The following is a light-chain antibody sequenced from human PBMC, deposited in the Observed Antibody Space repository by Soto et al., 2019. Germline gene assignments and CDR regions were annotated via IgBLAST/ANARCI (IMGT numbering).Light chain of an antibody. J-gene: IGKJ1*01. CDR1: QDISSA. Sequence: GDRVTITCRASQDISSALAWYQQKPGKAPKLLMNDASSLESGVPSRFSGSGSGTDFILKISRVEAEDFGLYDGMQGTHWPWTFGQGTKVDIK. CDR2: DAS. CDR3: MQGTHWPWT. V-gene: IGKV1-13*02.